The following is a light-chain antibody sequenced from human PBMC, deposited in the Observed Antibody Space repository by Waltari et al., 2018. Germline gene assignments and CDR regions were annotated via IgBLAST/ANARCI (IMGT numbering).Light chain of an antibody. Sequence: DIVMTQYTDSLAVSLGERATINCKSRQSVLYSSKNKNYLAWNQQKPGQPPKLLIYWASTRASGLPDRFSGSGSGTDFTLTISSLQAEDVAVYYCQQYYSTPYTFGQGTKLEIK. CDR3: QQYYSTPYT. CDR2: WAS. CDR1: QSVLYSSKNKNY. V-gene: IGKV4-1*01. J-gene: IGKJ2*01.